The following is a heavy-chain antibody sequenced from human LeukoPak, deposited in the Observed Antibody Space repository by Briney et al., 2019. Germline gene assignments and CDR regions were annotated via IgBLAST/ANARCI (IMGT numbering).Heavy chain of an antibody. CDR1: GYSINSHYC. CDR2: VCHSGSS. V-gene: IGHV4-38-2*02. CDR3: AKVWYYFDSRSHPNWFDR. D-gene: IGHD3-10*01. J-gene: IGHJ5*02. Sequence: SETLSLTCSVSGYSINSHYCWGWTRRTPGKGLEWIGRVCHSGSSFYNPSLKSRLAISLDTSKNELSLKLTTFTAADMAVYHCAKVWYYFDSRSHPNWFDRWGQGALVTVAS.